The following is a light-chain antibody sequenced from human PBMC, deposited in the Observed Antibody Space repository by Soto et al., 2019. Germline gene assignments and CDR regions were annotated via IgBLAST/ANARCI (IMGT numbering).Light chain of an antibody. J-gene: IGLJ3*02. Sequence: QSVLTQPASVSGSPGQSITISCTGTSSDVGSYNLVSWCQQHPGKAPKLMIYGDNKRPSGVSNRFSGSKSGNTASLTISGLQAEDEADYYCYSYAGGSTWVFGGGTKVTVL. CDR3: YSYAGGSTWV. CDR1: SSDVGSYNL. V-gene: IGLV2-23*01. CDR2: GDN.